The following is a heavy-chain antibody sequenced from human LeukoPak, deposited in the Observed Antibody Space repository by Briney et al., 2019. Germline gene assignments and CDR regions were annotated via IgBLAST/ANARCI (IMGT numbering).Heavy chain of an antibody. V-gene: IGHV4-34*01. D-gene: IGHD1-20*01. Sequence: PSETLSLTCAVYGVSFIGYYWSWIRQPPGKGLEWIGEINHSGSTNYNPSLKSRVTISVDTSKNQFSLKLSSVTAADTAVYYCARWITGTLYFDYWGQGTLVTVSS. CDR1: GVSFIGYY. CDR3: ARWITGTLYFDY. J-gene: IGHJ4*02. CDR2: INHSGST.